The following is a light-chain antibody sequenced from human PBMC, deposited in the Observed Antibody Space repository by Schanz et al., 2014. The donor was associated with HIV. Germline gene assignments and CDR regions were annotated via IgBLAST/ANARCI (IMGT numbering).Light chain of an antibody. CDR3: QQYGSSPPVT. Sequence: EIVMTQSPGTLSVSPGERATLSCRASQTVSNNLAWYQQKPGQAPRLLIYGASTRVTGIPARFSGSGSGTEFTLTISRLEPEDFAVYYCQQYGSSPPVTFGGGTKVEIK. J-gene: IGKJ4*01. CDR2: GAS. CDR1: QTVSNN. V-gene: IGKV3-15*01.